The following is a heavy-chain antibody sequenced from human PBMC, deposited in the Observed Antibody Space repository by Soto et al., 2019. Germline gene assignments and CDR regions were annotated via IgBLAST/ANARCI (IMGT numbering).Heavy chain of an antibody. D-gene: IGHD4-17*01. J-gene: IGHJ2*01. V-gene: IGHV4-30-4*01. Sequence: QVQLQESGPGLVKPSETLSLTCTVSGGSISGGGYYWSWIRQPPGTGLEWIGYTYDSGSTYYNPSLKSRISISVDTPKNQFSLRLTSVTAADTAVYYCAREIIPLTTDWYFDLWGRGTLVTVSS. CDR3: AREIIPLTTDWYFDL. CDR2: TYDSGST. CDR1: GGSISGGGYY.